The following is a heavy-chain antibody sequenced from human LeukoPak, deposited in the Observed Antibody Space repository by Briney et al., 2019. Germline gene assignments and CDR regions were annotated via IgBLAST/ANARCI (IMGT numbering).Heavy chain of an antibody. CDR1: GGTFSSYA. J-gene: IGHJ4*02. Sequence: SVKVSCKASGGTFSSYAISWVRQAPGQGLEWMGGIIPIFGTANYAQKFQGRVTITADKSTSTAYMELSSLRSEDTAVYCCASTPYWSGGSCYSGYFDYWGQGTLVTVSS. CDR3: ASTPYWSGGSCYSGYFDY. D-gene: IGHD2-15*01. V-gene: IGHV1-69*06. CDR2: IIPIFGTA.